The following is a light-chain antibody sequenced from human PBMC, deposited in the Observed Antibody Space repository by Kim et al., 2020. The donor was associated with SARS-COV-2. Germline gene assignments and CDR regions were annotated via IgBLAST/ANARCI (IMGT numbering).Light chain of an antibody. CDR1: QSVSSN. CDR3: QQYNNWPCT. V-gene: IGKV3-15*01. J-gene: IGKJ2*02. Sequence: EIVMTQSPATLSVSPGERATLSCRASQSVSSNLAWYQQKPGQPPSLLIFGASTRATGIPARFSGSGSGTEFTLTISSLQSEDFAVYYCQQYNNWPCTFGQGTKLEIK. CDR2: GAS.